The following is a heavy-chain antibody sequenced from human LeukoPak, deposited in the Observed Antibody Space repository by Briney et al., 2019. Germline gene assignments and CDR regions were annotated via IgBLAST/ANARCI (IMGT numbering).Heavy chain of an antibody. Sequence: SGGSLRLSCAASGFTFSSYWMSWVRQAPGKGLEWVANIKRDGSEKYYVDSVKGRFTISRDNAKNSLYLQMNSLRAEDTAVYYCARAALYCSGGSCYSGYFDYWGQGTLVTVSS. CDR1: GFTFSSYW. CDR3: ARAALYCSGGSCYSGYFDY. CDR2: IKRDGSEK. J-gene: IGHJ4*02. D-gene: IGHD2-15*01. V-gene: IGHV3-7*01.